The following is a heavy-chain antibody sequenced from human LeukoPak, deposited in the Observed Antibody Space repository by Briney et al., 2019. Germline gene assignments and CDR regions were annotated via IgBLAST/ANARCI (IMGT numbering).Heavy chain of an antibody. Sequence: SETLSLTCAVYGGSFGGYYWSWIRHPPGKGLEWIGEINHSGSTNYNPSLKSRVTISVDTSKNQFSLKLSSVTAADTAVYYCARVVVVVPAAIRDYYYYYYMDVWGKGTTVTASS. CDR3: ARVVVVVPAAIRDYYYYYYMDV. D-gene: IGHD2-2*01. J-gene: IGHJ6*03. CDR2: INHSGST. CDR1: GGSFGGYY. V-gene: IGHV4-34*01.